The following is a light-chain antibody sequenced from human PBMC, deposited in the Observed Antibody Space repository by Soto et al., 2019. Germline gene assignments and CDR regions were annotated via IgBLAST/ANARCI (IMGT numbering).Light chain of an antibody. CDR1: QSISTW. CDR2: KAS. V-gene: IGKV1-5*03. CDR3: QQYNSWPLP. Sequence: DIQMTQSPSTLSASVGDRVTITCRASQSISTWLAWYQQKPGKTPKLLIYKASSLESGVPSRFSGSGSGAEFTLTISSLQSEDFAVYYCQQYNSWPLPFGGGTKVDVK. J-gene: IGKJ4*01.